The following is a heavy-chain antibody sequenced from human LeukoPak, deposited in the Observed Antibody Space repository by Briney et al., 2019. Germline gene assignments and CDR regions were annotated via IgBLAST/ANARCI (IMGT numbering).Heavy chain of an antibody. CDR2: IYYSGST. D-gene: IGHD6-13*01. CDR1: GGSISSGGYY. V-gene: IGHV4-31*03. CDR3: ARGDESSWYQGQVFDY. Sequence: SQTLSLTCTVSGGSISSGGYYWSWIRQHPGKGLEWIGYIYYSGSTYYNPFLKSRVTISVDTSKNQFSLKLSSVTAADTAVYYCARGDESSWYQGQVFDYWGQGTLVTVSS. J-gene: IGHJ4*02.